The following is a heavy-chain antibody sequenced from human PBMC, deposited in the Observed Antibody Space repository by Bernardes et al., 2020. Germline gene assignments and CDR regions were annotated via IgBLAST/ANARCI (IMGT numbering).Heavy chain of an antibody. CDR3: ARLGAHDY. J-gene: IGHJ4*02. CDR1: GGSISSSSYY. CDR2: INNSGNT. V-gene: IGHV4-39*01. Sequence: TLSLTCSVSGGSISSSSYYWGWIRQPPGKGLEWIGSINNSGNTYYNPSLRSRVTMSVDTSRNQFSLKLTSVTAADTAVYYCARLGAHDYWGQGTLVTVSS.